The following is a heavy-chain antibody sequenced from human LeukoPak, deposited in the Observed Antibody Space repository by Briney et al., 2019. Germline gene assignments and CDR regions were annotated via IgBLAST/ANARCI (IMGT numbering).Heavy chain of an antibody. CDR1: GGSISSYY. J-gene: IGHJ4*02. Sequence: SETLSLTCTVSGGSISSYYWSWIRQPPGKGLEWIGYIYYSGSTNYNPSLKSRVTISVDTSKNQFSLKLSSVTAVDTAVYYCARGRGDYVWGSYKTYFDYWGQGTLVTVSS. D-gene: IGHD3-16*01. V-gene: IGHV4-59*01. CDR3: ARGRGDYVWGSYKTYFDY. CDR2: IYYSGST.